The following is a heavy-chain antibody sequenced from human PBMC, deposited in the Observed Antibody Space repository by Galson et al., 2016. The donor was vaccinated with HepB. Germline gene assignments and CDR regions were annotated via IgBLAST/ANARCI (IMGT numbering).Heavy chain of an antibody. D-gene: IGHD5-24*01. V-gene: IGHV3-66*02. CDR2: IFSGGTT. CDR1: GFTVGNTY. J-gene: IGHJ4*02. Sequence: SLRLSCAASGFTVGNTYMAWVRXXPGKGLESVSVIFSGGTTFYADSAQGRFTISRDDSKNTLYLQMRSLRPEDTALCYCARDSGYNEHGGFDNWGQGTLVTVSS. CDR3: ARDSGYNEHGGFDN.